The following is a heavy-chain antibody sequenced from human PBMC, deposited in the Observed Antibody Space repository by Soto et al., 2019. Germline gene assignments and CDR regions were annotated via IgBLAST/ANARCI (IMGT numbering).Heavy chain of an antibody. CDR3: ARAASITGTTAPYYYYGMDV. D-gene: IGHD1-7*01. CDR1: GYTFTSYG. Sequence: QVQLVQSGAEVKKPGASVKVSCKASGYTFTSYGISWVRQAPGQGLEWMGWISAYNGNTNYAQKLQGRVTMTTDTSTSTAYMELRSLRSDDTAVYYCARAASITGTTAPYYYYGMDVWGQGTTVTVSS. J-gene: IGHJ6*02. CDR2: ISAYNGNT. V-gene: IGHV1-18*01.